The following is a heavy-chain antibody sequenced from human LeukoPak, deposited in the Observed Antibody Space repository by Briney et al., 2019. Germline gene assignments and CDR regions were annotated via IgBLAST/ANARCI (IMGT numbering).Heavy chain of an antibody. CDR2: IYTSGST. D-gene: IGHD3-16*01. CDR3: ARHASRTYYFDY. V-gene: IGHV4-4*09. CDR1: GGSISSYY. Sequence: PSETLSLTCTVSGGSISSYYWSWIRQPPGKGLEWIGYIYTSGSTNCNPSLKSRVTISVDTSKNQFPLKLSSVTAADTAVYYCARHASRTYYFDYWGQGTLVTVSS. J-gene: IGHJ4*02.